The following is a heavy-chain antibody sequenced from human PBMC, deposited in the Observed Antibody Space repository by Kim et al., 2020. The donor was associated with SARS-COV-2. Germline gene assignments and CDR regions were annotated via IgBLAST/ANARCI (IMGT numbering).Heavy chain of an antibody. V-gene: IGHV1-69*04. Sequence: SVKVSCKASGGTFSSYAISWVRQAPGQGLEWMGRIIPILGIANYAQKFQGRVTITADKSTSTAYMELSSLRSEDTAVYYCASGDYSTNYYDSSGYSDYWGQGTLVTVSS. CDR2: IIPILGIA. CDR3: ASGDYSTNYYDSSGYSDY. CDR1: GGTFSSYA. J-gene: IGHJ4*02. D-gene: IGHD3-22*01.